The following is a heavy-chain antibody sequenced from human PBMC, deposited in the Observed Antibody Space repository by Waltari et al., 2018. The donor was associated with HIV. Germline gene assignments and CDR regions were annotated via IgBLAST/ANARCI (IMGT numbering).Heavy chain of an antibody. CDR1: GYTLTDLS. CDR3: ATLGIAAPYYGMDV. V-gene: IGHV1-24*01. J-gene: IGHJ6*02. D-gene: IGHD6-6*01. Sequence: QVQLVQSGAEVKKPGASVKVSCKVSGYTLTDLSMPWVRQAPGKGLEWMGGFDPEDGETIYAQKFQGRVTMTEDTSTDTAYMELSSLRSEDTAVYYCATLGIAAPYYGMDVWGQGTTVTVSS. CDR2: FDPEDGET.